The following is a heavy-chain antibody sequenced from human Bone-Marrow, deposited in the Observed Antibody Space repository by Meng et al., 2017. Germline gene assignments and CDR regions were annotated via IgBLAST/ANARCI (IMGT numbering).Heavy chain of an antibody. CDR2: MNPNSGNT. CDR1: GYTFTSYD. D-gene: IGHD3-22*01. CDR3: ARGYDSSGYYYKY. J-gene: IGHJ4*02. Sequence: QGQVVQFGAGVKKPGASVKVSCKASGYTFTSYDINWVRQATGQGLEWMGWMNPNSGNTGYAQKFQGRVTMTRNTSISTAYMELSSLRSEDTAVYYCARGYDSSGYYYKYWGQGTLVTVSS. V-gene: IGHV1-8*01.